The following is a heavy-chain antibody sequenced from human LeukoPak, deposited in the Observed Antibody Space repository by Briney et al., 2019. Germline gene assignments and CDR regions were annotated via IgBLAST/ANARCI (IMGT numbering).Heavy chain of an antibody. D-gene: IGHD5-12*01. CDR1: GYTFTSYG. Sequence: ASVKVSCKASGYTFTSYGISWVRQAPGQGLEWMGWISAYNGNTNYAQKLQGRVTMTTDTSTSTAYMELRSLRSDDTAVYYCAREGDGYSGYNSVWSYYYYGMDVWGLGTTVTVSS. CDR3: AREGDGYSGYNSVWSYYYYGMDV. V-gene: IGHV1-18*01. J-gene: IGHJ6*02. CDR2: ISAYNGNT.